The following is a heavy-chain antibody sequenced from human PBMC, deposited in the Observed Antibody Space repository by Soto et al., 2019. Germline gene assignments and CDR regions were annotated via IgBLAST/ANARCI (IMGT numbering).Heavy chain of an antibody. CDR3: ARDRVGRRQQLVFDY. CDR1: GGTFSSYA. D-gene: IGHD6-13*01. CDR2: IIPIFGTA. J-gene: IGHJ4*02. V-gene: IGHV1-69*01. Sequence: QVQLVQSGAEVKKPGSSVKVSCKASGGTFSSYAISWVRQAPGQGLEWMGGIIPIFGTANYAKKFQGRVTITADESTSTAYMELSSLRSEDTAVYYCARDRVGRRQQLVFDYWGQGTLVTVSA.